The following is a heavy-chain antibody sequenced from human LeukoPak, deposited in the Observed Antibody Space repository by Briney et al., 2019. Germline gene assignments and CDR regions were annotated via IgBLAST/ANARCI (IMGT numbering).Heavy chain of an antibody. Sequence: GGSLRLSCAASGNYWMHWVRQAPGKGLVWVSHINSDGSWTSYADSVKGRFTISKDNAKNTVYLQMNSLRAEDTAVYYCVRLYETYWGRGTLVTVSS. J-gene: IGHJ4*02. CDR1: GNYW. CDR2: INSDGSWT. CDR3: VRLYETY. V-gene: IGHV3-74*01. D-gene: IGHD2/OR15-2a*01.